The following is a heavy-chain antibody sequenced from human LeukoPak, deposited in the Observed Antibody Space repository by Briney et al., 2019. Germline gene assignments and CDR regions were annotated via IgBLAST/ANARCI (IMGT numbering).Heavy chain of an antibody. V-gene: IGHV4-59*12. CDR2: IYYSGST. Sequence: SETLSLTCTVYGGSISSYYWSWIRQPPGKGLEWIGYIYYSGSTNYNPSLKSRVTMSIDTSKNQFSLRLSSMTAADTAIYYCARGFSGSYPNFAYWGQGALVTVSS. CDR1: GGSISSYY. J-gene: IGHJ4*02. D-gene: IGHD1-26*01. CDR3: ARGFSGSYPNFAY.